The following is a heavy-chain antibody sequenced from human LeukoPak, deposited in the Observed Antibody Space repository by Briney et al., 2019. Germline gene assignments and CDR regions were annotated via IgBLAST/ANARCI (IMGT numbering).Heavy chain of an antibody. CDR3: ARGALGYCSGGSCYIDH. V-gene: IGHV3-30-3*01. CDR1: GFTFSSYA. D-gene: IGHD2-15*01. J-gene: IGHJ4*02. Sequence: PGGSLRLSCAASGFTFSSYAMHWVRQAPGKGLEWVAVISYDGYKEYYTDSVKGRFTISRDNSKNTLYLQINSLRAEDTAVYYCARGALGYCSGGSCYIDHWGQGTLVTVSS. CDR2: ISYDGYKE.